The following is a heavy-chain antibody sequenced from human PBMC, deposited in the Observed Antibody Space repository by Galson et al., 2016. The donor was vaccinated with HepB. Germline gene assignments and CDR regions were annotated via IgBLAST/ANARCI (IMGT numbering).Heavy chain of an antibody. Sequence: SLRLSCAASGFTFSDYYMSWIRQAPGKGLEYLSPIRQSGSPKVSADSVKGRFTISRDNAKNSLYLQLSSLRADDTAVYYCAKYPHYLALDYWGRGVLVTVSS. V-gene: IGHV3-11*01. D-gene: IGHD1-26*01. CDR1: GFTFSDYY. CDR2: IRQSGSPK. CDR3: AKYPHYLALDY. J-gene: IGHJ4*02.